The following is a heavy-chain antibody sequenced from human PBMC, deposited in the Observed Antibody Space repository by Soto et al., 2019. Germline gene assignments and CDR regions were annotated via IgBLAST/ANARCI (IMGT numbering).Heavy chain of an antibody. J-gene: IGHJ6*02. CDR1: GYNFTRFG. V-gene: IGHV1-18*01. D-gene: IGHD1-26*01. Sequence: QAQLVQSGAEVKKPGASVKVSCKASGYNFTRFGISWVRQAPGQGLEWMGWISAHNGYTNYVQKVQGRGTMTTDTSTRTTYMELRSLRYDDTAVYYCARLYRVGPAMLYGINVWGQGTTVTVSS. CDR3: ARLYRVGPAMLYGINV. CDR2: ISAHNGYT.